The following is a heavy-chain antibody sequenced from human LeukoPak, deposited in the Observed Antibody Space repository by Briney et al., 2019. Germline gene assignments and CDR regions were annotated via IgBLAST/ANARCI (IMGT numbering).Heavy chain of an antibody. Sequence: GGSLRLSCAASGFTFSSYWMSWVRQAPGKGLEWVANIKQDGSEKYYVDSVKGRFTISRDNAKNSLYLQMNSLRAEDTAVYYCARGSDIVVVVAATPGYYYGMDVWGQGTTVTVSS. CDR2: IKQDGSEK. D-gene: IGHD2-15*01. J-gene: IGHJ6*02. CDR1: GFTFSSYW. CDR3: ARGSDIVVVVAATPGYYYGMDV. V-gene: IGHV3-7*01.